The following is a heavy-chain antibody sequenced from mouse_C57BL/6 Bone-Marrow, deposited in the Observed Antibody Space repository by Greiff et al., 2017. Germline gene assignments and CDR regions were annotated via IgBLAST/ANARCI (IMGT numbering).Heavy chain of an antibody. D-gene: IGHD4-1*01. CDR1: GYTFTSYW. Sequence: VQLQQPGAELVKPGASVKMSCKASGYTFTSYWITWVKQRPGQGLEWIGDIYPTSGRTNYNEKFKSKAILTVDTSSNTASMRLSSLTSEASAVFDCAGSGPLGGSFDYWGQGTTLTVSS. V-gene: IGHV1-55*01. CDR2: IYPTSGRT. J-gene: IGHJ2*01. CDR3: AGSGPLGGSFDY.